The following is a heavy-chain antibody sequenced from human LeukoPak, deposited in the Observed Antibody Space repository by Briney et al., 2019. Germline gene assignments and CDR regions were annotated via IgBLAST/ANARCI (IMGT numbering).Heavy chain of an antibody. CDR1: GFTFSGYW. J-gene: IGHJ4*02. V-gene: IGHV3-7*01. D-gene: IGHD3-10*01. CDR2: IHKDGSAK. CDR3: ARDRGFGADDS. Sequence: PGGSLRLSCGASGFTFSGYWMSWVRQAPGKGLEWVANIHKDGSAKRYVDSVKGRFTISRDNAKSSLYLQMNSLRVEDTAVYYCARDRGFGADDSWGQGSLVTVS.